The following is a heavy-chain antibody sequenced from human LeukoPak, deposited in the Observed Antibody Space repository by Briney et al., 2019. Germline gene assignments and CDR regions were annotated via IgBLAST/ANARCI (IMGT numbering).Heavy chain of an antibody. Sequence: PGGSLRLSCAASGFSFSSYWMHWVRQAPGEGLVWVSRINSDGSNTNYADSVKGRFTISRDNAKNTLYLQMNSLRAEDTAVYYCAGDFRRGQYFDYWGQGTLVTVSS. V-gene: IGHV3-74*01. CDR2: INSDGSNT. CDR1: GFSFSSYW. CDR3: AGDFRRGQYFDY. J-gene: IGHJ4*02. D-gene: IGHD3-10*01.